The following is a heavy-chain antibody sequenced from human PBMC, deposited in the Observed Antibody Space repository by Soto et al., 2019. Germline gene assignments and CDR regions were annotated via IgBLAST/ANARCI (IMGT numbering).Heavy chain of an antibody. D-gene: IGHD3-10*01. J-gene: IGHJ5*02. Sequence: GASVKVSCKASGGTFSSYAISWVRQAPGQGLEWMGWMNPNSGNTGYAQKFQGRVTMTRNTSISTAYMELSSLRSEDTAVYYCAKMYYYGSGSYYNWFDPWGQGTLVTVSS. CDR2: MNPNSGNT. CDR1: GGTFSSYA. V-gene: IGHV1-8*02. CDR3: AKMYYYGSGSYYNWFDP.